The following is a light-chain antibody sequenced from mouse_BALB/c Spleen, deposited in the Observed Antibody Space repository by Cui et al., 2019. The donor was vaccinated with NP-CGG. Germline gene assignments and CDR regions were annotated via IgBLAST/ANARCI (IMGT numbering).Light chain of an antibody. CDR2: GTN. CDR1: TGAVTTNNY. V-gene: IGLV1*01. CDR3: ALWYSSHWV. J-gene: IGLJ1*01. Sequence: QAVVTKESALTTSPGETVTLTCRSSTGAVTTNNYANWVQEKPDHLFTGLIGGTNNRAPGVPARFSGSLIGDKAALTITGAQTEDEAIYFCALWYSSHWVFGGGTKLTVL.